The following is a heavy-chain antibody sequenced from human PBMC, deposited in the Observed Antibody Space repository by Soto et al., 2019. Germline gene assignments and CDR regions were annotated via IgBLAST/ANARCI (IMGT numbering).Heavy chain of an antibody. CDR2: INPIVGTA. J-gene: IGHJ3*02. CDR3: ARVPTADAFDI. V-gene: IGHV1-46*01. Sequence: ASVKVSCKASGYTFTSYYMHWVRQAPGQGLEWMGIINPIVGTANYAQKFQGRVTMTADESTSTAYMELSSLRSEDTAVYYCARVPTADAFDIWGQGTMVTVSS. CDR1: GYTFTSYY.